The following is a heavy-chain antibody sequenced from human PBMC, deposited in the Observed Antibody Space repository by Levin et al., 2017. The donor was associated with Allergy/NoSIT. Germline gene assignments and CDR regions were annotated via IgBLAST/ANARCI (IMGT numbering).Heavy chain of an antibody. D-gene: IGHD6-13*01. V-gene: IGHV3-9*01. J-gene: IGHJ6*02. CDR1: GFTFDDYA. Sequence: SCAASGFTFDDYAMHWVRQAPGKGLDWVSGISWNSGSIGYADSVKGRFTISRDNAKNSLYLQMNSLRAEDTALYYCANDSGSSWLNYGMDVWGQGTTVNVSS. CDR3: ANDSGSSWLNYGMDV. CDR2: ISWNSGSI.